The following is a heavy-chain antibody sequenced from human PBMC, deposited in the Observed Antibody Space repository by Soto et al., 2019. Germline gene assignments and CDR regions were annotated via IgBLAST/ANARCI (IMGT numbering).Heavy chain of an antibody. CDR1: GFTFSSYS. D-gene: IGHD2-15*01. J-gene: IGHJ6*03. CDR3: ARVGGYCSCCSCYSGFKPYYYYYYYMDV. CDR2: ISSRSIYI. V-gene: IGHV3-21*01. Sequence: PGGSLRLSCAASGFTFSSYSMNWVRQAPGKGLERVSSISSRSIYIYYADSVKGRFTISRDNAKNSLYLQMNSLRAEDTAVYYCARVGGYCSCCSCYSGFKPYYYYYYYMDVWGKGNPGHRLL.